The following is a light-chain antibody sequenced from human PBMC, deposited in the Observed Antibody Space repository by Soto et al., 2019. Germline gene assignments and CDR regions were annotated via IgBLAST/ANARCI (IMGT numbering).Light chain of an antibody. CDR2: KAS. J-gene: IGKJ1*01. Sequence: DIQMTQSPSTLSGSVGDRVTITCWASQTISSWLAWYQQKPGKAPKLLIYKASTLKSGVPSRFSGSGSGTEFTLTISSLQPDDFATYYCQHYNGYSEAFGQGTKV. CDR3: QHYNGYSEA. V-gene: IGKV1-5*03. CDR1: QTISSW.